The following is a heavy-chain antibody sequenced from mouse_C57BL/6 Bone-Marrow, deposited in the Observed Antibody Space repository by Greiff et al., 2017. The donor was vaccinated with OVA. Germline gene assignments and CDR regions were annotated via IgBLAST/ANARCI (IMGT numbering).Heavy chain of an antibody. Sequence: VQLQQSGTVLARPGASVKMSCKTSGYTFTSYWMHWVKQRPGQGLEWIGAIYPGNSDTSYNQKFKGKAKLTAVTSASTAYMELSSLTNEDSAVYYCTRNYGSIPWFADWGQGTLVTVSA. CDR3: TRNYGSIPWFAD. CDR1: GYTFTSYW. J-gene: IGHJ3*01. D-gene: IGHD1-1*01. CDR2: IYPGNSDT. V-gene: IGHV1-5*01.